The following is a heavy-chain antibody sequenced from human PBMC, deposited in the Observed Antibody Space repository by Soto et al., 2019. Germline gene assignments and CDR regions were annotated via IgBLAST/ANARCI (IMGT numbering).Heavy chain of an antibody. Sequence: GGSLRLSCAASGFTFSSYGMHWVRQAPGKGLEWVAVIWYDGSNKYYADSVKGRFTISRDNSKNTLYLQMNSLRAEDTAVYYCARDLLSTRGDYPMDYWGQGTLVTVSS. CDR1: GFTFSSYG. J-gene: IGHJ4*02. CDR3: ARDLLSTRGDYPMDY. V-gene: IGHV3-33*01. CDR2: IWYDGSNK. D-gene: IGHD4-17*01.